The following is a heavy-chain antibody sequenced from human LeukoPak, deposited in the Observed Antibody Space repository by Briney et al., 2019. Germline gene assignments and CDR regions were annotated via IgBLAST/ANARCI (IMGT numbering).Heavy chain of an antibody. D-gene: IGHD2-2*01. V-gene: IGHV3-30-3*02. J-gene: IGHJ4*02. CDR2: ISYDGSNK. CDR3: AKPMCSSTSCYRYFDY. CDR1: GFTFSSYA. Sequence: GGSLRLSCAASGFTFSSYAMHWVRQAPGKGLEWVAVISYDGSNKYYADSVKGRFTISRDNSKNTLYLQMNSLRVEDTAVYYCAKPMCSSTSCYRYFDYWGQGSPVTVSS.